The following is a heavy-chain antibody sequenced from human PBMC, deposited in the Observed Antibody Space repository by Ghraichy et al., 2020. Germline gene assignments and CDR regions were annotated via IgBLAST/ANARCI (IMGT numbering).Heavy chain of an antibody. V-gene: IGHV3-23*01. CDR2: TDGGNGGPT. CDR3: APLGGYGTFLGY. J-gene: IGHJ4*02. CDR1: GVTLSRYV. Sequence: GGSLRLSCAASGVTLSRYVISWVRQAPGMGLEWVSATDGGNGGPTQYAESVKGRFTISRDNSKNTVYLQMNSLRAEDTAVYYCAPLGGYGTFLGYWGRGTLVTVSS. D-gene: IGHD5-12*01.